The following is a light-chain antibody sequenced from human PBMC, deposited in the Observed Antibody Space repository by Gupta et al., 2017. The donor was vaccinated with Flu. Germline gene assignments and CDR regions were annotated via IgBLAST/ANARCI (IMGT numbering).Light chain of an antibody. CDR3: QQRSNWPPMFT. CDR1: QSVSSY. CDR2: DAS. Sequence: EIVLTQSPATLSLSPGERATLSGRASQSVSSYLAWYQQKPGQAPGLLIYDASNRATGIPARFSGSGSGTDFTLTISSLEPEDFAVYYCQQRSNWPPMFTVGPGTKVDIK. J-gene: IGKJ3*01. V-gene: IGKV3-11*01.